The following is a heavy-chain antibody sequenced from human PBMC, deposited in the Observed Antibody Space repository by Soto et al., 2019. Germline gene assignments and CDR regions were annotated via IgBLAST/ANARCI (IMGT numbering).Heavy chain of an antibody. Sequence: PSETLSLTCTVSGGTISSSSYYWGWIRQPPGKGLEWIGSIYYSGSTYYNPSLKSRVTISVDTSKNQFSLKLSSVTAADTAVYYCARRKWELLFAGGSSFDYWGQGTLVTVSS. D-gene: IGHD1-26*01. J-gene: IGHJ4*02. V-gene: IGHV4-39*01. CDR2: IYYSGST. CDR3: ARRKWELLFAGGSSFDY. CDR1: GGTISSSSYY.